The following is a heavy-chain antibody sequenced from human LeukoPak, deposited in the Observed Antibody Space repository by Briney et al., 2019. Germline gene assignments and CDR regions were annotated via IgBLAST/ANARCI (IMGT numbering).Heavy chain of an antibody. CDR1: GFTFSDYY. CDR2: ISSSGSTI. Sequence: QPGGSLRLSCAASGFTFSDYYMSWIRQAPGKGLEWVSYISSSGSTIYYADSVKGRFTISRDNAKNSLYLQMNSLRAEDTAVYYCARDFTTMVRGVTFDYWGQGTLVTVSS. J-gene: IGHJ4*02. D-gene: IGHD3-10*01. CDR3: ARDFTTMVRGVTFDY. V-gene: IGHV3-11*01.